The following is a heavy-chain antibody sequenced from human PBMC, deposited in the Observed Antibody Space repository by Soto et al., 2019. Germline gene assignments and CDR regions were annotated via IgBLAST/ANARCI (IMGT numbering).Heavy chain of an antibody. CDR2: INPSSGST. J-gene: IGHJ4*02. V-gene: IGHV1-46*01. CDR1: GYTLIMYY. Sequence: ASVKVSCKASGYTLIMYYMHWMRQAPGQGLEWMGLINPSSGSTTYAQKFQGRVTMTRDTSTSTVYMDLSSLRSEDTAVYYCARSPYSSGYYYAIDYWGQGTQVTVSS. D-gene: IGHD3-22*01. CDR3: ARSPYSSGYYYAIDY.